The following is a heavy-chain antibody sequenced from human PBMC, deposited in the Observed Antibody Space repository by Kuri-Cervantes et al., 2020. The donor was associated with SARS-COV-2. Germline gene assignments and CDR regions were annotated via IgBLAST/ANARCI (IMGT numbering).Heavy chain of an antibody. Sequence: SETLTLTCTVSGGSISSYYWSWIRQPPGKGLEWIGYIHYTGSTNYNPSLKSRVTISGDTSKDKFSLKLSSMTAADTAVYYCARGRPPYYSDNSDFFDYWGQGTLVTVSS. CDR2: IHYTGST. CDR3: ARGRPPYYSDNSDFFDY. D-gene: IGHD3-22*01. V-gene: IGHV4-59*01. J-gene: IGHJ4*02. CDR1: GGSISSYY.